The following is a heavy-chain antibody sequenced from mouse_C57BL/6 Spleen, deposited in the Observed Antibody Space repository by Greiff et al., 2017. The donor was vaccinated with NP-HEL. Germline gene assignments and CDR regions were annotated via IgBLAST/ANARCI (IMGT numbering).Heavy chain of an antibody. V-gene: IGHV1-64*01. CDR3: ARSSNWEGAMDY. Sequence: QVQLQQPGAELVKPGASVKLSCKASGYTFTSYWMHWVKQRPGQGLEWIGMIHPNSGSTNYNEKFKGKATLTADKSSSTAYMQFSSLTSEDSAIYYCARSSNWEGAMDYWGQGTSVTVSS. CDR2: IHPNSGST. J-gene: IGHJ4*01. D-gene: IGHD4-1*01. CDR1: GYTFTSYW.